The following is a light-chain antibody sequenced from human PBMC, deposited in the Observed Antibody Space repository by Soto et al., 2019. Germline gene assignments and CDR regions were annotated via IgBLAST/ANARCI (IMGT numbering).Light chain of an antibody. V-gene: IGKV3-11*01. CDR1: QSVSTY. J-gene: IGKJ1*01. CDR3: QQRSNWPRT. Sequence: EIVLTQSPATLSLSPVERATPSFRASQSVSTYLAWYQQKPGQVPRLLIYDASNRATGIPARFSGSGSGTDSTLTISSLEPEDFAVYYCQQRSNWPRTFGQGTKVDIK. CDR2: DAS.